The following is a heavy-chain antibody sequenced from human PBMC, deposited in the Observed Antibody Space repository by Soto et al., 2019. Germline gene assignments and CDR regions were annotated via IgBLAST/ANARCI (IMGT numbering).Heavy chain of an antibody. V-gene: IGHV1-2*04. CDR3: GGATLSYYYYYGMDV. CDR2: INPNSGGT. CDR1: GYTFTGYY. D-gene: IGHD1-26*01. J-gene: IGHJ6*02. Sequence: QVQLVQSGAEVKKPGASVKVSCKASGYTFTGYYMHWVRQAPGQGLEWMGWINPNSGGTNYAQKFQGWVTMTRDTSISTAYMELSRMRSADTTVYYCGGATLSYYYYYGMDVWGQGTTVTVSS.